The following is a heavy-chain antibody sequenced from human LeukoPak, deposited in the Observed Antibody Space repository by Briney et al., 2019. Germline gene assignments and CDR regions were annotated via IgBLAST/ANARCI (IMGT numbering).Heavy chain of an antibody. D-gene: IGHD6-19*01. V-gene: IGHV3-23*01. Sequence: GASLRLSCAASGFTFSSYAMSWVRQAPGMGLEWVSAISGSGGSTYYADSVKGRFTISRDNSKNTLYLQMNSLRAEDTAVYYCAKRRIAVAALDYWGQGTLVTVSS. J-gene: IGHJ4*02. CDR2: ISGSGGST. CDR1: GFTFSSYA. CDR3: AKRRIAVAALDY.